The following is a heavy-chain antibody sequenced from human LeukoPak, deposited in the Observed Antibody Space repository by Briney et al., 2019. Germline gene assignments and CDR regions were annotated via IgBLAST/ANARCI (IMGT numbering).Heavy chain of an antibody. J-gene: IGHJ1*01. V-gene: IGHV3-7*03. CDR1: GFTFSRYW. Sequence: GGSLRLPCVASGFTFSRYWMTWVRQAPGEGLEWVANIKQDGSEEYYADSMRGRFTVSRDNAKSSLYLQINSLRAEDTAVYYCARDQVYSSGTYLRYFQFGGQGTLVTVSS. D-gene: IGHD3-22*01. CDR2: IKQDGSEE. CDR3: ARDQVYSSGTYLRYFQF.